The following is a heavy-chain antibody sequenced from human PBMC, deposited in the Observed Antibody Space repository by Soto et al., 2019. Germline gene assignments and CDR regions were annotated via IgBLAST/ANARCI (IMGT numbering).Heavy chain of an antibody. Sequence: SQTLSLTCAISGDSVSSNSAAWNWIRQSPSRGLEWLGRTYYRSKWYNDYALSVKSRITVNPDTSKNQFSLQLNSVTPEDTAVYYCASAQSTWGSTWYFDYWAQGTLVNVS. J-gene: IGHJ4*02. V-gene: IGHV6-1*01. CDR2: TYYRSKWYN. D-gene: IGHD6-13*01. CDR3: ASAQSTWGSTWYFDY. CDR1: GDSVSSNSAA.